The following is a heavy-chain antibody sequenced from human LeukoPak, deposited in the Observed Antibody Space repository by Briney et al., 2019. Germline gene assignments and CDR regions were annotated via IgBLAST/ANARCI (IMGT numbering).Heavy chain of an antibody. CDR3: ARPLAVTGAP. V-gene: IGHV3-7*04. Sequence: GGSLRLSCAASGFTFSRYWMSWVRQAPGKGLEWVANIKQDGSEKNYVDSVKGRFTISRDNAKNSLYLQMNSLRAEDTATYYCARPLAVTGAPWGQGTLVTVSS. CDR2: IKQDGSEK. D-gene: IGHD6-19*01. CDR1: GFTFSRYW. J-gene: IGHJ5*02.